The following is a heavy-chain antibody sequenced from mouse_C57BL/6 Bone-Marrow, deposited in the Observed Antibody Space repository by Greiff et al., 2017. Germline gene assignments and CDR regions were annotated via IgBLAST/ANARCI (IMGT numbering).Heavy chain of an antibody. CDR3: ARRGGPYYFDY. Sequence: QVQLQQPGAELVKPGASVKMSCKASGYTFTSYWITWVKQRPGQGLEWIGDIYPGSGSTNYNEKFKSKATLTVDTPTSTAYMQLSSLTSEDSAVYYCARRGGPYYFDYGGQGTTLTVSS. J-gene: IGHJ2*01. D-gene: IGHD3-1*01. V-gene: IGHV1-55*01. CDR1: GYTFTSYW. CDR2: IYPGSGST.